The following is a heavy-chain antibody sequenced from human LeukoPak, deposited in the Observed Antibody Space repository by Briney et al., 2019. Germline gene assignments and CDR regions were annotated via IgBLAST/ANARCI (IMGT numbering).Heavy chain of an antibody. Sequence: SETLSLTCTVSGGSISSYYWSWIRQPPGKGLEWIGYVYYSGSTNYNPSLKSRVTISVDTSKNQFSLKLSSVTAADTAVYYCARIGHEDYYFDYWGQGTLVTVSS. CDR1: GGSISSYY. CDR3: ARIGHEDYYFDY. CDR2: VYYSGST. J-gene: IGHJ4*02. V-gene: IGHV4-59*01.